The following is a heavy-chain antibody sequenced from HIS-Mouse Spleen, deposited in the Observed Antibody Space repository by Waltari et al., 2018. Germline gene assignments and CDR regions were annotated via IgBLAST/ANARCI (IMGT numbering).Heavy chain of an antibody. V-gene: IGHV4-39*07. D-gene: IGHD6-13*01. CDR1: GGSISSSSYY. CDR3: AREIPYSSSWYDWYFDL. J-gene: IGHJ2*01. CDR2: IYYSGRT. Sequence: QLQLQESGPGLVKPSETLSLTCTVSGGSISSSSYYWGWIRQPPGKGLEWIGSIYYSGRTSYNPSLKSRVTISVDTSKNQFSLKLGSVTAADTAVYYCAREIPYSSSWYDWYFDLWGRGTLVTVSS.